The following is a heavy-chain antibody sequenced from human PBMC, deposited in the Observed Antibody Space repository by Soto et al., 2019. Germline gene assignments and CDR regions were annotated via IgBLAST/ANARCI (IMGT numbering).Heavy chain of an antibody. J-gene: IGHJ5*02. CDR1: GGSFSGYY. D-gene: IGHD3-10*01. CDR3: ARAFSITMVRGVDWFDP. CDR2: INHSGST. Sequence: SETLSLTCAVYGGSFSGYYWSWIRQPPGKGLEWIGEINHSGSTNYNPSLKSRVTISVDTSKNQFSLKLSSVTAADTAVYYCARAFSITMVRGVDWFDPWGQGTLVTVSS. V-gene: IGHV4-34*01.